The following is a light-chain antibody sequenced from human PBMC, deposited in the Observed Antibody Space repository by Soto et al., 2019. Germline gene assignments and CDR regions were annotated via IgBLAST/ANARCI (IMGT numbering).Light chain of an antibody. CDR2: GTS. CDR1: QNISRS. J-gene: IGKJ1*01. Sequence: EIVMTQSPVTLSVSPGERATLSCRASQNISRSLAWYQQKPGQGPSLLIYGTSTRAGGVPARFSGGGSGTEFTLTISSLQSEDFALYYCQQYNDWPLTFGQGTKVDIK. CDR3: QQYNDWPLT. V-gene: IGKV3-15*01.